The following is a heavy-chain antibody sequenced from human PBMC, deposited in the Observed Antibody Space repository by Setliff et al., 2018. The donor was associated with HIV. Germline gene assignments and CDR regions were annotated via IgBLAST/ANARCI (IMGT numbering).Heavy chain of an antibody. Sequence: SETMSLTCTVSYFSIDNGYYWGWIRQPPGKGLEWIASISHSGNTYYNPSLKSRVSISLDTSKNQFSLKLSSVTAADTAIYFCAREGGYDYGYTIFYWGQGTLVTVSS. D-gene: IGHD5-18*01. J-gene: IGHJ4*02. V-gene: IGHV4-38-2*02. CDR2: ISHSGNT. CDR1: YFSIDNGYY. CDR3: AREGGYDYGYTIFY.